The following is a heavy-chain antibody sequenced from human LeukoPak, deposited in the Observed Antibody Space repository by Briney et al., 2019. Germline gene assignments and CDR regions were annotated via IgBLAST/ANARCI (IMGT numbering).Heavy chain of an antibody. V-gene: IGHV3-23*01. CDR2: ISVSGNT. D-gene: IGHD2-15*01. CDR1: GFTLSSYA. Sequence: GGSLRLSCAASGFTLSSYAMSWVRQGPGKGLEWVSAISVSGNTYHADSVEGRFTISRDSSKNTLYLQMNSLRAGDAAVYYCAKAPVTTCSGAYCYPFDYWSQGTLVTVSS. J-gene: IGHJ4*02. CDR3: AKAPVTTCSGAYCYPFDY.